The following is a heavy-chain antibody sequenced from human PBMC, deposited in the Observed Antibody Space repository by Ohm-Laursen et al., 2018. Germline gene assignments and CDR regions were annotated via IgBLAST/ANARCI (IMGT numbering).Heavy chain of an antibody. J-gene: IGHJ6*02. Sequence: GSLRLSCTASGFTFSDYYMSWIRQAPGKGLEWVSYISSSGSTIYYADSVKGRFTISRDNAKNSLYLQMNSLRAEDTAVYYCARLACSGGSCFLDYYYGMDVWGQGTTVTVSS. CDR2: ISSSGSTI. D-gene: IGHD2-15*01. CDR1: GFTFSDYY. V-gene: IGHV3-11*01. CDR3: ARLACSGGSCFLDYYYGMDV.